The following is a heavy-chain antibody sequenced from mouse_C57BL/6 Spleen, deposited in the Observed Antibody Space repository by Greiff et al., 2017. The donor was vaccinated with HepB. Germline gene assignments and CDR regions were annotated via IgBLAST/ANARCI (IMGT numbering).Heavy chain of an antibody. CDR1: GFTFSDYG. CDR2: ISNGGGST. V-gene: IGHV5-12*01. Sequence: DVKLVESGGGLVKPGGSLKLSCAASGFTFSDYGMHWVRQAPEKGLEWVAYISNGGGSTYYPDTVKGRFTISRDNAKNTLYLQMSRLKSEDTAMYYCARGSNYWYFDVWGTGTTVTVSS. CDR3: ARGSNYWYFDV. D-gene: IGHD2-5*01. J-gene: IGHJ1*03.